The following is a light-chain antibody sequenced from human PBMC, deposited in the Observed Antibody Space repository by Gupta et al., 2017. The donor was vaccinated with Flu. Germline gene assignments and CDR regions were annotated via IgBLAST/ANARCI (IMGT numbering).Light chain of an antibody. Sequence: QSVLTQPPSVSAAPGQKVTISCSGSSSNIANKYVSWYYQLPGAAPKLLIFETNRRPSGSPDRFSGSKSGTSATLGITGLQTGDEADYYCGTWDDSLSAVVFGGGTKLTVL. CDR1: SSNIANKY. CDR3: GTWDDSLSAVV. CDR2: ETN. J-gene: IGLJ2*01. V-gene: IGLV1-51*02.